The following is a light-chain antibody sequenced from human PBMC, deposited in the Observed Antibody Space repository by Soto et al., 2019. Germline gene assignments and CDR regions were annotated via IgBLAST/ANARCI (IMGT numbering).Light chain of an antibody. CDR2: DAS. CDR3: QQYNSYSVT. J-gene: IGKJ1*01. Sequence: DIQMTQSPSTLSASVGDTVTITCRASQSISVWLAWYQQKPGKAPKVLIYDASNLESGVPSRFSGSGSGTEFTLTISSLQPDDFATYYCQQYNSYSVTFGQGTKVEIK. V-gene: IGKV1-5*01. CDR1: QSISVW.